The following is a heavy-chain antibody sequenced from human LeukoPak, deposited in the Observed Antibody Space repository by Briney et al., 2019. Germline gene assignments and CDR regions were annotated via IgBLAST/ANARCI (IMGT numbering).Heavy chain of an antibody. Sequence: GGSLRLSCAVSGFTSDDHAMHWVRQAPGKGPEWVANIKYDGSEQYYVDSVKGRFSISRDNTKNLLYPQMNSLRVEDTAVYYCARDYGWSFANWGQGTLVTVSS. V-gene: IGHV3-7*03. CDR2: IKYDGSEQ. CDR3: ARDYGWSFAN. D-gene: IGHD3-10*01. J-gene: IGHJ4*02. CDR1: GFTSDDHA.